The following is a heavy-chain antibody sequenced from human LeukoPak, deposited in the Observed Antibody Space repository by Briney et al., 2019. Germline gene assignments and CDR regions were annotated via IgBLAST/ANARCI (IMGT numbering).Heavy chain of an antibody. Sequence: PGGSLRLSCAASGFTVSSNYMSWVRQAPGKGLEWVSAIAGSAGNTYYADSVKGRFTISRDNSKNTLYLQMNSLRAEDTAVYYCAKGGSSGRWEYYFDFWGQGTLVTVSS. CDR1: GFTVSSNY. CDR3: AKGGSSGRWEYYFDF. CDR2: IAGSAGNT. D-gene: IGHD6-19*01. J-gene: IGHJ4*02. V-gene: IGHV3-23*01.